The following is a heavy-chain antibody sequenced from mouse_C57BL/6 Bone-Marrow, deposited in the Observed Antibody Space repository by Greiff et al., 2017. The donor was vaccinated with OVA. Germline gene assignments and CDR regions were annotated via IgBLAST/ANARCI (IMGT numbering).Heavy chain of an antibody. V-gene: IGHV1-69*01. CDR2: IDPSDSYT. D-gene: IGHD2-1*01. Sequence: VKLQQPGAELVMPGASVKLSCKASGYTFTSYWMHWVKQRPGQGLEWIGEIDPSDSYTNYNQKFKGKSTLTVDKSSSTAYMQLSSLTSEDSAVYYCATLLPYFDYWGQGTTLTVSS. J-gene: IGHJ2*01. CDR3: ATLLPYFDY. CDR1: GYTFTSYW.